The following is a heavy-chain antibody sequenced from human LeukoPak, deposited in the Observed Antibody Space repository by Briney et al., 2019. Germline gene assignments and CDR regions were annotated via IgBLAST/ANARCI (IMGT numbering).Heavy chain of an antibody. J-gene: IGHJ6*03. CDR3: ARDVHMGEYYYYMDV. CDR2: ISSSSSYI. Sequence: GGSLRLSCAASGFTFSSYSMNWVRQAPGKGLEWVSSISSSSSYIYYADSVKGRFTISRDNAKNSLYLQMNSLRAEDTAVYYCARDVHMGEYYYYMDVWGKGTTVTVSS. CDR1: GFTFSSYS. V-gene: IGHV3-21*01. D-gene: IGHD3-16*01.